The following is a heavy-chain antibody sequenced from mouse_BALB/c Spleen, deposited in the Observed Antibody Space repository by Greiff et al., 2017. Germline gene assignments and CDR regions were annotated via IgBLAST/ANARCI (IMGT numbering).Heavy chain of an antibody. J-gene: IGHJ2*01. V-gene: IGHV1-5*01. D-gene: IGHD1-1*01. CDR2: IYPGNSDT. CDR3: TRSDGSSYRYFDY. Sequence: VQLKESGTVLARPGASVKMSCKASGYTFTSYWMHWVKQRPGQGLEWIGAIYPGNSDTSYNQKFKGKAKLTAVTSTSTAYMELSSLTNEDSAVYYCTRSDGSSYRYFDYWGQGTTLTVSS. CDR1: GYTFTSYW.